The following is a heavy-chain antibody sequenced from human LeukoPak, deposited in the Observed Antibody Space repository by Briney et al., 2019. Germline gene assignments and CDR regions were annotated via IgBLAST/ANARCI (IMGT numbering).Heavy chain of an antibody. CDR2: IYSGGST. Sequence: GGSLRLSCAASEFSVGSNYMTWVRQAPGKGLEWVSLIYSGGSTYYADSVKGRFTISRDNAKNSLYLQMNSLRAEDTAVYYCARDRHQYYYDSSGFFWGQGTLVSVSS. D-gene: IGHD3-22*01. J-gene: IGHJ4*02. V-gene: IGHV3-66*01. CDR1: EFSVGSNY. CDR3: ARDRHQYYYDSSGFF.